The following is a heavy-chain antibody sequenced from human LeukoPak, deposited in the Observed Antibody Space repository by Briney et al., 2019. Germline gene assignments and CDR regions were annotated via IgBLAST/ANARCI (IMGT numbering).Heavy chain of an antibody. Sequence: PGGSLRLSCAASGFTFSSYAMSWVRQAPGRGLEWVSSISTSSSYIYYADSVKGRFTISRDNAKNSLYLQMNSLRAEDTGVYYCASGTSTVTPTWLDPWGQGTLVTVSS. D-gene: IGHD4-17*01. CDR2: ISTSSSYI. CDR3: ASGTSTVTPTWLDP. J-gene: IGHJ5*02. V-gene: IGHV3-21*01. CDR1: GFTFSSYA.